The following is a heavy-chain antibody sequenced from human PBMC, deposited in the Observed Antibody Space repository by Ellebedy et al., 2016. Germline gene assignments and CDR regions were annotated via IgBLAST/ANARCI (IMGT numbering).Heavy chain of an antibody. Sequence: SETLSLTXTVSGGSISSYYWSWIRQPPGKGLEWIGYIYYSGSTNYNPSLKSRVTISVDTSKNQFSLKLSSVTAADTAVYYCARSGRAVAGTRDDAFDIWGQGTMVTVSS. V-gene: IGHV4-59*01. CDR3: ARSGRAVAGTRDDAFDI. J-gene: IGHJ3*02. CDR1: GGSISSYY. D-gene: IGHD6-19*01. CDR2: IYYSGST.